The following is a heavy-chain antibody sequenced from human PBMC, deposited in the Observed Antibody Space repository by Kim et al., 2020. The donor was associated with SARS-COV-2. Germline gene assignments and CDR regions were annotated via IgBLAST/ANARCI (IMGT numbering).Heavy chain of an antibody. V-gene: IGHV3-11*05. CDR2: ISSSSSYT. Sequence: GGSLRLSCAASGFTFSDYYMSWIRQAPGKGLEWVSYISSSSSYTNYADSVKGRFTISRDNAKNSLYLQMNSLRAEDTAVYYCARVPSPEGRDYYYYYGMDVWGQGTTVTVSS. J-gene: IGHJ6*02. CDR1: GFTFSDYY. CDR3: ARVPSPEGRDYYYYYGMDV. D-gene: IGHD2-21*02.